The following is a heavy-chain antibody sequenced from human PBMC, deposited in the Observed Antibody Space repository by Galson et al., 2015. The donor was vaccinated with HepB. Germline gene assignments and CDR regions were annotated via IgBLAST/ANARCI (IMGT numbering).Heavy chain of an antibody. CDR3: ARDYRGDYYGMDV. CDR1: GDSVSSNSAT. D-gene: IGHD3-10*01. Sequence: CAISGDSVSSNSATWNWIRQSPSRGLEWLGRTYYRSKWYNDYAVSVKSRITINPDTSKNQFSLQLNSVIAEDTAVYYCARDYRGDYYGMDVWGQGTTVTVSS. J-gene: IGHJ6*02. V-gene: IGHV6-1*01. CDR2: TYYRSKWYN.